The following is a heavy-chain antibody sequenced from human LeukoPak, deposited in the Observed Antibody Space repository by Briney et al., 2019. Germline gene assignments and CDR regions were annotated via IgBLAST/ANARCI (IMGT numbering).Heavy chain of an antibody. V-gene: IGHV4-39*01. CDR3: ARRVTIFGVVHDAFDI. J-gene: IGHJ3*02. CDR1: GGSISSSSYY. Sequence: PSETLSLTCTVSGGSISSSSYYWGWIRQPPGTGLEWLGSIYYSGSTYYNPSLKSRVTISVDTSKNQFSLKLSSVTAADTAVYYCARRVTIFGVVHDAFDIWGQGTMVTVSS. CDR2: IYYSGST. D-gene: IGHD3-3*01.